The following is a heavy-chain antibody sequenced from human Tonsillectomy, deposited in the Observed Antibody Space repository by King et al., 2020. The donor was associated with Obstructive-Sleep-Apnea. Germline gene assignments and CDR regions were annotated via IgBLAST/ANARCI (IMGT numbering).Heavy chain of an antibody. CDR2: IRGSAGSK. V-gene: IGHV3-23*04. CDR1: GFTFSSYD. J-gene: IGHJ4*02. CDR3: GKTSSGWRFDY. Sequence: EQLVESGGGLVQPGGSLRLSCAASGFTFSSYDMSWVRQAPGKGLEWVSGIRGSAGSKYYADSVKGRFTISRDNSKNTLLLQMNSLRAEDTAVYYCGKTSSGWRFDYWGQGPLVTVSS. D-gene: IGHD6-19*01.